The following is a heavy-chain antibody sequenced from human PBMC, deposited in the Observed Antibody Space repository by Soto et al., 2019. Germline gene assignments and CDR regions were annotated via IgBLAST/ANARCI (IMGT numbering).Heavy chain of an antibody. J-gene: IGHJ4*02. V-gene: IGHV3-23*01. Sequence: EVQLLESGGGLVQPGGSLRLSCAASGFTFSSYAMSWVRQAPGKGLEWVSAISGSGGSTYYADSVKGRFTISRDNSKNTLYLQMTSLRAYDTAVYYCATAPAVLPAPQFDYWGQGTLVTVSS. CDR2: ISGSGGST. CDR1: GFTFSSYA. CDR3: ATAPAVLPAPQFDY. D-gene: IGHD6-19*01.